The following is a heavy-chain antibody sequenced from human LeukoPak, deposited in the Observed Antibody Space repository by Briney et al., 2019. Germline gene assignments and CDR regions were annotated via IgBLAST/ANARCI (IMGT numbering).Heavy chain of an antibody. CDR1: GFTFSDYY. Sequence: GGSLRLSCAASGFTFSDYYMSWIRQAPGKGLEWVSYISSSGSTIYYADSVKGRFTISRDNAKNLLYLQMNSLRAEDTAVYYCARDGSGRVPEMSAPDYWGQGTLVTVSS. D-gene: IGHD3-10*01. CDR2: ISSSGSTI. J-gene: IGHJ4*02. CDR3: ARDGSGRVPEMSAPDY. V-gene: IGHV3-11*04.